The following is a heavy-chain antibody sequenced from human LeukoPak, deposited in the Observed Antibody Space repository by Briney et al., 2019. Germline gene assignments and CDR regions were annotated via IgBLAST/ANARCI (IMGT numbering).Heavy chain of an antibody. Sequence: NPSETLSLTCTVSGGSISSGRYYWSWIRQPAGKGLEWIGRISTSGSTNYNPSLKSRVTISLDTSKNQFSLKLTSVTAADTAVYYCATLPGGVTTPNPSWGQGTLVTVSP. CDR1: GGSISSGRYY. CDR2: ISTSGST. D-gene: IGHD4-17*01. V-gene: IGHV4-61*02. J-gene: IGHJ5*02. CDR3: ATLPGGVTTPNPS.